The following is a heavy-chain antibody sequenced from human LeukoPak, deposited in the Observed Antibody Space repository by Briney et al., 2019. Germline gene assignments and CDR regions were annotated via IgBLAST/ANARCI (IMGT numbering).Heavy chain of an antibody. D-gene: IGHD6-19*01. V-gene: IGHV4-59*01. CDR1: DGSISSDY. Sequence: SETLSLTCTVSDGSISSDYWSWIRLPPGKGLEYIGYVSYSGTTNYNPSLKSRLTISLDTSKNQISLRLSSVTAADTAVYYCARFRSAVAGTYNYYYLDVWGKGTTVTVSS. CDR2: VSYSGTT. CDR3: ARFRSAVAGTYNYYYLDV. J-gene: IGHJ6*03.